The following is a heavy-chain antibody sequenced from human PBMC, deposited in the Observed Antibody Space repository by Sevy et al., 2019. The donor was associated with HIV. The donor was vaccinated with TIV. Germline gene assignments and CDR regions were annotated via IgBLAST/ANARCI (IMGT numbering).Heavy chain of an antibody. CDR3: AREDYYDSIVAFDI. D-gene: IGHD3-22*01. CDR1: GYTFSSYG. V-gene: IGHV1-18*01. J-gene: IGHJ3*02. Sequence: ASVKVSCQASGYTFSSYGITWVRQVPGQGLEWMGWISGHDGNTIYAQKFQGRVTMTTDTATSTAYMELRSLRSDDTAVYYCAREDYYDSIVAFDIWGQGTMVTVSS. CDR2: ISGHDGNT.